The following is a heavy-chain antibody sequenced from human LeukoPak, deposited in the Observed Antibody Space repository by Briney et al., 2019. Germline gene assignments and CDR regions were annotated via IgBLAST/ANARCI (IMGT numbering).Heavy chain of an antibody. CDR3: ARGPLYCSSTSCYTLGELGVSYYYGMDV. J-gene: IGHJ6*02. D-gene: IGHD2-2*02. V-gene: IGHV1-69*04. CDR1: GGTFSSYA. CDR2: IIPILGIA. Sequence: GASVKVSCKASGGTFSSYAISWVRQAPGQGLEWMGRIIPILGIANYAQKFQGRVTITADKSTSTAYMELSSLRSEDTAVYYCARGPLYCSSTSCYTLGELGVSYYYGMDVWGQGTTVTVSS.